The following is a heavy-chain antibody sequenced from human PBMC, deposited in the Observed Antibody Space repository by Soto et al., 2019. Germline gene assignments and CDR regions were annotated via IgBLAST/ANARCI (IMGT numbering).Heavy chain of an antibody. CDR3: AREGRLNYDFWSGYYKGNWFDP. J-gene: IGHJ5*02. CDR2: AYYSGST. Sequence: TAETLSLTCTVSGGSISSSGFSRGWVRQPPGKGLEWIGCAYYSGSTYYNPSLKSRVTISVDTSKNQFSLKLSSVTAADTAVYYCAREGRLNYDFWSGYYKGNWFDPWGQGTLVTVSS. CDR1: GGSISSSGFS. V-gene: IGHV4-39*07. D-gene: IGHD3-3*01.